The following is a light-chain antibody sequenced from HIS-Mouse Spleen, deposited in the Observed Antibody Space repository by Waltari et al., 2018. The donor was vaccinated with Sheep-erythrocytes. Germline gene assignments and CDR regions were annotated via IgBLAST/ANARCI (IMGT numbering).Light chain of an antibody. V-gene: IGLV2-11*01. CDR1: SSDGGGYNY. Sequence: QSALTQPRPVSGSPGQSVPISCTGTSSDGGGYNYVSWYQQHPGKAPKLMIYDVSKRPSGVPDRFSGSKSGNTASLTISGLQAEDEADYYCCSYAGSYNHVFATGTKVTVL. CDR3: CSYAGSYNHV. J-gene: IGLJ1*01. CDR2: DVS.